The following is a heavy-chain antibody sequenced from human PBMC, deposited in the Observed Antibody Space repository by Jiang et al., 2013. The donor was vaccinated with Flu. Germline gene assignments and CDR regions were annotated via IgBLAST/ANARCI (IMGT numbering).Heavy chain of an antibody. Sequence: LLKPSETLSLSCAVYGGSFSNYYWTWIRQSPVKGLEWVGEIDDSGSPNYNPSLQSRVTVSVDTSKNQFSLKLTSVTAADTAVYYCARWFGELLYSYYYHGVDVWGQGTTVTVSS. D-gene: IGHD3-10*01. CDR1: GGSFSNYY. J-gene: IGHJ6*02. CDR3: ARWFGELLYSYYYHGVDV. CDR2: IDDSGSP. V-gene: IGHV4-34*01.